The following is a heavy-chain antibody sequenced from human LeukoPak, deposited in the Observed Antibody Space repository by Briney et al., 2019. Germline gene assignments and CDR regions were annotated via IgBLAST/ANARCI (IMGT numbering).Heavy chain of an antibody. CDR1: GNTFSSYE. D-gene: IGHD3-10*01. CDR2: MNPNSGNT. CDR3: ARGNYFGSGSFDN. J-gene: IGHJ4*02. V-gene: IGHV1-8*01. Sequence: GASVKVSCKASGNTFSSYEINWVRQATGQGLEWLGWMNPNSGNTGYAQKFQGRVTMTRNTSISTAYMELSSLRSEDTAVYYCARGNYFGSGSFDNWGRGTLVTVSS.